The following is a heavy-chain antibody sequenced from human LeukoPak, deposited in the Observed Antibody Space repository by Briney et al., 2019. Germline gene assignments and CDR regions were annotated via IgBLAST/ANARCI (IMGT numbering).Heavy chain of an antibody. V-gene: IGHV4-30-2*01. Sequence: SETLSLTCAVSGGSISSGGYSWSWIRQPPGKGLEWIGYIYHSGSTYYNPSLKSRVTISVDRSKNQFSLKLSSVTAADTAVYYCARHFPYDSSGTRRDAFDIWGQGTMVTVSS. CDR3: ARHFPYDSSGTRRDAFDI. CDR1: GGSISSGGYS. CDR2: IYHSGST. J-gene: IGHJ3*02. D-gene: IGHD3-22*01.